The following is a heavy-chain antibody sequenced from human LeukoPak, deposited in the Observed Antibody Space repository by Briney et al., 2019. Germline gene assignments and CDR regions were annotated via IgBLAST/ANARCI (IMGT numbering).Heavy chain of an antibody. CDR1: GFTSSSYW. Sequence: GGSLRLSCAASGFTSSSYWMLWVRQAPGKGLVWVSRINSDGSTTIYADSVKGRFTISRDNAKNTLYLQMNSLRAEDTAVYYCARDTAPRAAAGVDYWGQGTLVTVSS. V-gene: IGHV3-74*01. J-gene: IGHJ4*02. CDR2: INSDGSTT. CDR3: ARDTAPRAAAGVDY. D-gene: IGHD6-13*01.